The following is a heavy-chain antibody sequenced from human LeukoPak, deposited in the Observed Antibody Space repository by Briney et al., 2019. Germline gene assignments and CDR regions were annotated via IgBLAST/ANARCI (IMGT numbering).Heavy chain of an antibody. V-gene: IGHV3-23*01. CDR1: GFTFSSYA. CDR3: AKGYGAGFGSGTTNYYSYGMDV. Sequence: GGSLRLSCAASGFTFSSYAVSWVRQAPGKGLEWVSALSGSGDSTYYADSVKGRVTISRDNSKNTLYLHMNSLRAEDTAVYYCAKGYGAGFGSGTTNYYSYGMDVWGQGTTVTVSS. J-gene: IGHJ6*02. D-gene: IGHD3-10*01. CDR2: LSGSGDST.